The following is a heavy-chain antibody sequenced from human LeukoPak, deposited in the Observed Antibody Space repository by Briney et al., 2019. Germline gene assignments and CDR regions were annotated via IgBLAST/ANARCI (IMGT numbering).Heavy chain of an antibody. CDR1: GFTVSDNC. V-gene: IGHV3-53*01. CDR3: ARETIYFGSGRDLTDARLFYYYGMDI. CDR2: IYGDGDT. D-gene: IGHD3-10*01. J-gene: IGHJ6*02. Sequence: GGSLRLSCVASGFTVSDNCMSWVRQAPGKGLEWVSVIYGDGDTYFSDSVKGRFTISRDNSKNTLYLQMNSLRAEDTAVYYCARETIYFGSGRDLTDARLFYYYGMDIWGQGTTVTVSS.